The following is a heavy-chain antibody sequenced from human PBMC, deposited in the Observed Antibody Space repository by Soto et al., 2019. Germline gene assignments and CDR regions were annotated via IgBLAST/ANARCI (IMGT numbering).Heavy chain of an antibody. CDR1: GGSISSYY. D-gene: IGHD1-26*01. CDR2: IYYSGST. CDR3: ARAARYSGSYYDY. V-gene: IGHV4-59*01. Sequence: SETLSLTCTVSGGSISSYYWSWIRQPPGKGLEWIGYIYYSGSTNYNPSLKSRVTISVDTSKNQFSLKLSSVTAADTAVYYCARAARYSGSYYDYWGQGTLVTVSS. J-gene: IGHJ4*02.